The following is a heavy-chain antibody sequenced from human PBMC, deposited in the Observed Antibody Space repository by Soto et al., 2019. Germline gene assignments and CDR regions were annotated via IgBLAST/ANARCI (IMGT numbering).Heavy chain of an antibody. D-gene: IGHD3-22*01. V-gene: IGHV1-69*13. CDR1: GGTFSSNA. Sequence: SVKVSCKASGGTFSSNAISWVRQAPGQGLEWMGEIIPIFGTANYAQKFQGRVTITADESTSTAYMELSSLRSEDTAVYYCARGRDYYDSSGYYRPLDAFDIWGQGTMVTVSS. J-gene: IGHJ3*02. CDR3: ARGRDYYDSSGYYRPLDAFDI. CDR2: IIPIFGTA.